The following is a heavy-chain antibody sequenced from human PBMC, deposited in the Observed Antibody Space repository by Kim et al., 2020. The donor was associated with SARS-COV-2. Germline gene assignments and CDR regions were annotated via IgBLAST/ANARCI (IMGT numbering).Heavy chain of an antibody. Sequence: SETLSLTCTVSGGSISSYYWSWIRQPPGKGLEWIGYIYYSGSTNYNPSLKSRVTISVDTSKNQFSLKLSSVTAADTAVYYCAREYGGIAVADYYFDYWGQGTLVTVSS. CDR1: GGSISSYY. V-gene: IGHV4-59*01. CDR2: IYYSGST. CDR3: AREYGGIAVADYYFDY. D-gene: IGHD6-19*01. J-gene: IGHJ4*02.